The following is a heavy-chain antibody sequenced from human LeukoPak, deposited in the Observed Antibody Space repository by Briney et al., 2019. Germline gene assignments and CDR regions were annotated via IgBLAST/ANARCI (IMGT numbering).Heavy chain of an antibody. Sequence: PGGSLRLSCAASGFTFSNYEINWVPQAPGKGLEWVSYISGGGDTIYYADSVKGRFTISRDNAKNLLYLQMNSLRAEDTAVYYCARDRSDYGDPLGEIDYWGQGTLVTVSS. V-gene: IGHV3-48*03. D-gene: IGHD4-17*01. CDR1: GFTFSNYE. CDR3: ARDRSDYGDPLGEIDY. J-gene: IGHJ4*02. CDR2: ISGGGDTI.